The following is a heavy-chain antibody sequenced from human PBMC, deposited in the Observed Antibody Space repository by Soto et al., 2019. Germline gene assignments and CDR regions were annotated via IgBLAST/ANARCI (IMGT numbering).Heavy chain of an antibody. V-gene: IGHV1-8*01. CDR1: GYSFTSYD. CDR3: VTTGFGSSG. Sequence: QVQLVQSGAEVKKPGASVKVSCKTSGYSFTSYDINWVRQATGQGLEWMGWMNPNSGNTGYAQNLQGRVTLTMNTSISTAYMELNSLRSQDTAVYYCVTTGFGSSGWGQGTLVTVSS. CDR2: MNPNSGNT. J-gene: IGHJ4*02. D-gene: IGHD3-22*01.